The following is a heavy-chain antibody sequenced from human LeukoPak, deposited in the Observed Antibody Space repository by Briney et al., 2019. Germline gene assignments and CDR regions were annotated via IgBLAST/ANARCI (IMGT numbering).Heavy chain of an antibody. CDR3: AKLRSKLVDY. CDR1: GLTFSSYG. CDR2: ISYDGSNK. V-gene: IGHV3-30*18. J-gene: IGHJ4*02. Sequence: GGSLRLSCAASGLTFSSYGMHWVRQAPGKGLEWVAVISYDGSNKYYAASVTGRFPISRHNSKNTLYLQMNSLRAEATAVYYCAKLRSKLVDYWGQGTLVTVSS. D-gene: IGHD1-7*01.